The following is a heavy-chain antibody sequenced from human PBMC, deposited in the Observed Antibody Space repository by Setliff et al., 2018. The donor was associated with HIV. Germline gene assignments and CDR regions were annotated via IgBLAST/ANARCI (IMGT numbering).Heavy chain of an antibody. D-gene: IGHD3-16*02. CDR1: GYTFTSYY. Sequence: ASVKVSCKASGYTFTSYYMQWVRQAPGQGLEWMGIINPSGGSTNYAQKFQGRVTMTRDTSTSTVYMELSSLRSEDTAVYYCAREGYDYVWGSYRSYYMDVWGRGTTVTVSS. CDR2: INPSGGST. J-gene: IGHJ6*03. CDR3: AREGYDYVWGSYRSYYMDV. V-gene: IGHV1-46*01.